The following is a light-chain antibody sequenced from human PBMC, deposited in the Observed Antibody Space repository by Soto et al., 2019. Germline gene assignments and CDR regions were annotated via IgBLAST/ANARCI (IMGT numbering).Light chain of an antibody. Sequence: QSVLTQSPSVSAAPGQTVTISCSGSSSNIGNNYVSWYQQLPGTAPKLLIYDNNKRPSGIPDRFSGSKSGTSATLGITGLQTGDEADYYCGTWDSSLSAGQVFGGGTKLTVL. V-gene: IGLV1-51*01. CDR2: DNN. CDR1: SSNIGNNY. J-gene: IGLJ3*02. CDR3: GTWDSSLSAGQV.